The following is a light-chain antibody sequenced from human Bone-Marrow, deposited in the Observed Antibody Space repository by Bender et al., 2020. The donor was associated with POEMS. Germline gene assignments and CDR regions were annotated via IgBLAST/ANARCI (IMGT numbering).Light chain of an antibody. V-gene: IGLV2-11*01. J-gene: IGLJ2*01. Sequence: QSALTQPRSVSGSPGQSVTISCTGTSSDVGAYEYVSWYQQPPGKAPKLMIYAVSERPSGVPDRFSGSKSGNTASLTISGLQAEDEADYYCCSYAGSYTHMKFGGGTKLTVL. CDR3: CSYAGSYTHMK. CDR2: AVS. CDR1: SSDVGAYEY.